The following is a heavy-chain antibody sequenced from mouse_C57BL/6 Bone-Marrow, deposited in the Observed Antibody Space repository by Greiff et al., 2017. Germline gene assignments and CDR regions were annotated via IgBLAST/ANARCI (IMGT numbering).Heavy chain of an antibody. CDR3: TIGVWDWFAY. Sequence: QVQLKESGAELARPGASVKLSCKASGYTFTSYGISWVKQRTGQGLEWIGEIYPRSGNTYYNEKFKGKATLTADKSSSTAYMELRSLTSEDSAVYFWTIGVWDWFAYWGQGTLVTVSA. CDR2: IYPRSGNT. V-gene: IGHV1-81*01. CDR1: GYTFTSYG. D-gene: IGHD4-1*01. J-gene: IGHJ3*01.